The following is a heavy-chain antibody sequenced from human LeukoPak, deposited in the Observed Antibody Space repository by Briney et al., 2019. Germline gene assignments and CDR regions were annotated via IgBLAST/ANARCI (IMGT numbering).Heavy chain of an antibody. V-gene: IGHV3-15*01. CDR2: LKSNIDGWTT. CDR3: TTHNVVTAIRPHFDC. D-gene: IGHD2-21*02. Sequence: GGSLKLSCGASRLTFNDPWMSGARHAPEKRREGGGRLKSNIDGWTTDYGPPVKDRFTISVDESKNTLYLQMNSLTTEDTAVYYCTTHNVVTAIRPHFDCWGQGTVVAVCS. CDR1: RLTFNDPW. J-gene: IGHJ5*01.